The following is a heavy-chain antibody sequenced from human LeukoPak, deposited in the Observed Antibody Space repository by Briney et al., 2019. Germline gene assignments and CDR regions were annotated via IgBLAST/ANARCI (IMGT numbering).Heavy chain of an antibody. CDR3: ARNVYDLRGQWLVPGFDY. CDR1: GFTFGSYE. D-gene: IGHD6-19*01. J-gene: IGHJ4*02. Sequence: GGSLRLSSAASGFTFGSYEMNWVPQAPGKGLEWVSYIGTIISTTYYADSVKGRFTVSRDDAKSSLYLQMSSLRAEDTAVYYCARNVYDLRGQWLVPGFDYWGQGTLVTVSS. CDR2: IGTIISTT. V-gene: IGHV3-48*03.